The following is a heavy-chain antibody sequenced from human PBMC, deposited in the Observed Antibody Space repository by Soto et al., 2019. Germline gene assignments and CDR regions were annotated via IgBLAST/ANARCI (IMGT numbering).Heavy chain of an antibody. D-gene: IGHD4-17*01. J-gene: IGHJ5*02. CDR3: ATYARNWFDP. V-gene: IGHV4-31*03. CDR2: IYYSGST. CDR1: GGSISSGAYY. Sequence: LSLTCTVSGGSISSGAYYWSWIRQHPGKGLEWIGYIYYSGSTNYNPSLKSRVAISVDTSKNQFSLKLSSVTAADTAVYYCATYARNWFDPWGQGTLVTVSS.